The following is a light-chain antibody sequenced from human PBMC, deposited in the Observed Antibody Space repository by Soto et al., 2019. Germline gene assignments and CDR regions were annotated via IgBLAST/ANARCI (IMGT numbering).Light chain of an antibody. J-gene: IGLJ2*01. V-gene: IGLV1-47*01. Sequence: QSVLTQPPSASGTPGQRVPISCAGSRSNIGSHYVFWYQHLPGTAPKLLIYRNNQRPSVVPDRFSGSKSGTSASLAISGLRSDDETDYYCAAWDDSLSGVVVGGGTKLTVL. CDR2: RNN. CDR1: RSNIGSHY. CDR3: AAWDDSLSGVV.